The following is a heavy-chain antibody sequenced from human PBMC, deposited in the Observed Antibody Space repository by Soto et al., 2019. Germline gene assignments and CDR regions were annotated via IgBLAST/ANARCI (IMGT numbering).Heavy chain of an antibody. CDR3: AREPQFVIATRGYFDY. J-gene: IGHJ4*02. Sequence: QVQLVESGGGVVQPGRSLRLSCAASGFTFSSYAMHWVRQAPGKGLEWVAVISYDGSNKYYADSVKGRFTISRDNSKNTLYLQMNSLRAEDTAVYYCAREPQFVIATRGYFDYWGQGTLVSVSS. D-gene: IGHD3-22*01. CDR2: ISYDGSNK. CDR1: GFTFSSYA. V-gene: IGHV3-30-3*01.